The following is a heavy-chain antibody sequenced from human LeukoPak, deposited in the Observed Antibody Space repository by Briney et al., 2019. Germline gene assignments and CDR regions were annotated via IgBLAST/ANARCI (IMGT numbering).Heavy chain of an antibody. CDR1: GFXFSSYE. CDR3: ARNRYGGNSGFDY. V-gene: IGHV3-48*03. J-gene: IGHJ4*02. Sequence: GGSLRLSCAASGFXFSSYEMNWVRQAPGKGLEWVSYISSSGSTIYYADSVKGRFTISRDNAKNSLYLQMNSLRAEDTAVYYCARNRYGGNSGFDYWGQGTLVTVSS. CDR2: ISSSGSTI. D-gene: IGHD4-23*01.